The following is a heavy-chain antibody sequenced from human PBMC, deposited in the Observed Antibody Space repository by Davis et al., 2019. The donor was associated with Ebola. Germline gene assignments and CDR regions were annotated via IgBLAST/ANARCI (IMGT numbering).Heavy chain of an antibody. J-gene: IGHJ5*02. V-gene: IGHV1-2*02. CDR3: ARDLTGITCCS. CDR2: INPNNGDT. CDR1: GYTFTDCY. D-gene: IGHD2-2*01. Sequence: ASVTVSCKASGYTFTDCYIHWVRQAPGQGLEYMGWINPNNGDTYYAPKFQGRVTLTRDTSISTAFMELSGLTSDDTADYYCARDLTGITCCSWGQGTLVTVSS.